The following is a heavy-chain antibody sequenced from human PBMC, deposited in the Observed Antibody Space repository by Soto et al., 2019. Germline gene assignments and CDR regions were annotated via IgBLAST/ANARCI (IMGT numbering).Heavy chain of an antibody. CDR3: ATGGYSFGYRLIT. J-gene: IGHJ4*02. Sequence: KPSETLSLTCAVSGGSISSSNWWSWVRQSPGKGLEWIGEIYHSGRTNYNPSLQSRVTISVDKSDNQFPLKLTSVTAADTAVYYCATGGYSFGYRLITWGQGTLVTVSS. CDR2: IYHSGRT. D-gene: IGHD5-18*01. V-gene: IGHV4-4*02. CDR1: GGSISSSNW.